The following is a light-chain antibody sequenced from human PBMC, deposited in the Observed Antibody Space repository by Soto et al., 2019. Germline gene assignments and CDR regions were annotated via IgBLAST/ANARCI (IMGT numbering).Light chain of an antibody. Sequence: QSALTQPASVSGSPGQSITISCTGTSRDVGGYDYVSWYQHLPGKAPKLLIYEVSNRPSGVSTRFSGSKSGDTASLTISGLQPGDEAEYYCASYRSSNPYVFGTATKLTVL. CDR1: SRDVGGYDY. CDR2: EVS. J-gene: IGLJ1*01. CDR3: ASYRSSNPYV. V-gene: IGLV2-14*01.